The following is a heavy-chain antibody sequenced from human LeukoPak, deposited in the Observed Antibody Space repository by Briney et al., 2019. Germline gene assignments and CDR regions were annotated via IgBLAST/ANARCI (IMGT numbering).Heavy chain of an antibody. CDR1: GFTFSSYA. Sequence: QPGGSLRLSCAASGFTFSSYAMSWVRQAPGKGLEWVSVIQTGGSTYYADSVKGRFIISRDNSKNTLYLQMNSLRAEDTAVYYCARARDFDYWGQGTLVTVSS. CDR2: IQTGGST. V-gene: IGHV3-66*01. CDR3: ARARDFDY. J-gene: IGHJ4*02.